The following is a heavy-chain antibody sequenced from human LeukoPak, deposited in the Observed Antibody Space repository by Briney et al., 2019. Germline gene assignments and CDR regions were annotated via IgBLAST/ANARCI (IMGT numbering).Heavy chain of an antibody. CDR3: ARGGRSSWFRPALYYYYYMDV. D-gene: IGHD6-13*01. J-gene: IGHJ6*03. Sequence: ASVKVFCKASGHTFTSYDINWVRQATGQGLEWMGWMNPNSGNTGYAQKFQGRVTMTRNTSISTAYMELSSLRSEDTAVYYCARGGRSSWFRPALYYYYYMDVWGKGTTVTVSS. V-gene: IGHV1-8*01. CDR1: GHTFTSYD. CDR2: MNPNSGNT.